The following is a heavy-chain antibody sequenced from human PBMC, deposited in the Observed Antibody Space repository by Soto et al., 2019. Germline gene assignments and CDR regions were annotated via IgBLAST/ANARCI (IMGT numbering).Heavy chain of an antibody. J-gene: IGHJ2*01. CDR1: GFTFARSA. CDR2: IVVGSGNT. CDR3: AADVPAPRINMNPSDWYFDV. D-gene: IGHD3-22*01. Sequence: CKASGFTFARSARRWVQHANEQRLEWIGWIVVGSGNTDNAQKFQERVSITRDTSTSTVYMELSSLRSEDTAVYYCAADVPAPRINMNPSDWYFDVCARATLVTVPS. V-gene: IGHV1-58*01.